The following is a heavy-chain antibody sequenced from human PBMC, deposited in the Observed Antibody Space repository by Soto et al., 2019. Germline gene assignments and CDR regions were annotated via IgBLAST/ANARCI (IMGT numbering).Heavy chain of an antibody. CDR2: IWYDGSNK. J-gene: IGHJ4*02. Sequence: QVQLVESGGGVVQPGRSLRLSCAASGFTFSSYGMHWVRQAPGKGLEWVAVIWYDGSNKYYADSVKGRFTISRDNSKNTLYLQMNSLRAEDTAVYYCARDRSDCSGGSCYHYDYWGQGTLVTVSS. D-gene: IGHD2-15*01. CDR1: GFTFSSYG. V-gene: IGHV3-33*01. CDR3: ARDRSDCSGGSCYHYDY.